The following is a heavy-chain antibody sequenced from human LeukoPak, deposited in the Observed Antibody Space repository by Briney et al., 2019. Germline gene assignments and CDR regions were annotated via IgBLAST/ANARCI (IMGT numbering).Heavy chain of an antibody. CDR1: GCTFTSYY. J-gene: IGHJ6*03. Sequence: ASVKVSCKASGCTFTSYYMHWVLQAPGQGLEWMGIINPSGGSTSYAQKFQGRVTMTRDMSTSTVYMELSSLRSEDTAVYYCARDRGYYYDSSGYYYNSRTYMDVWGKGTTVTVSS. CDR3: ARDRGYYYDSSGYYYNSRTYMDV. V-gene: IGHV1-46*01. CDR2: INPSGGST. D-gene: IGHD3-22*01.